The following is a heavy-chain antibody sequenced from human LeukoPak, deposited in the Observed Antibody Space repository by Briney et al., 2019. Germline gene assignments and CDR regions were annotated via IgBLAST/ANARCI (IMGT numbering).Heavy chain of an antibody. D-gene: IGHD1-26*01. V-gene: IGHV3-21*01. CDR3: AKETSSGSSPWDFDY. CDR2: ISSSSNI. Sequence: GGSLRLSCAASGFTFSSYSMNWVRQAPGKGLEWVSSISSSSNIYYADSVKGRFTISRDNAKNSLYLQMNSLRVEDTAVYYCAKETSSGSSPWDFDYWGQGTLVTVSS. CDR1: GFTFSSYS. J-gene: IGHJ4*02.